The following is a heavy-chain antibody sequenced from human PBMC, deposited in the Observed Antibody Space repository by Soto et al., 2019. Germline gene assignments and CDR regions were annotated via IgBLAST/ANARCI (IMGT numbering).Heavy chain of an antibody. CDR2: IDPSDSYT. CDR1: GYSFTSYW. V-gene: IGHV5-10-1*01. D-gene: IGHD6-19*01. CDR3: ATLGIAVAHVFDY. Sequence: PGESLKISCKGSGYSFTSYWISWVRQMPGKGLEWMGRIDPSDSYTNYSPSFQGHVTISADKSISTAYLQWSSLKASDTAMYYCATLGIAVAHVFDYWGQGTLVTVSS. J-gene: IGHJ4*02.